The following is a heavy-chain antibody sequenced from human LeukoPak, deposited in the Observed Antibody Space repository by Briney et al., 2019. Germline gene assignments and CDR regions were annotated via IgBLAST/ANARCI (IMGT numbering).Heavy chain of an antibody. CDR2: MNPNSGNT. CDR3: ARGGASAAARRFDP. J-gene: IGHJ5*02. CDR1: GYTFTSYD. D-gene: IGHD6-13*01. V-gene: IGHV1-8*01. Sequence: GASVKVSCKTSGYTFTSYDINWVRQAAGQGLEWMGWMNPNSGNTGYAQKFQGRVTITSSTSTSTAFMELGSLTSEDTAVYYCARGGASAAARRFDPWGQGTLVTVSS.